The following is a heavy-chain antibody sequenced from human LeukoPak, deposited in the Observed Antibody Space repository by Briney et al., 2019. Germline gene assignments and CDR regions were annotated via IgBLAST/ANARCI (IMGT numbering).Heavy chain of an antibody. V-gene: IGHV3-11*01. CDR3: ARDDDYLSLRYYYGMDV. CDR1: GFTFSDYY. D-gene: IGHD4-11*01. Sequence: PGGSLRLSCAASGFTFSDYYMSWIRQAPRKGLEWVSYISSSGSTIYYADSVKGRFTISRDNAKNSLYLQMNSLRAEDTAVYYCARDDDYLSLRYYYGMDVWGQGTTVTVSS. CDR2: ISSSGSTI. J-gene: IGHJ6*02.